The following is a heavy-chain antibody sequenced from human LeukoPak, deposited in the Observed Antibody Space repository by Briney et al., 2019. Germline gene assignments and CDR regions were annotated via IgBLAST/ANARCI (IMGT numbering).Heavy chain of an antibody. CDR2: IYYSGST. V-gene: IGHV4-59*01. D-gene: IGHD2-15*01. J-gene: IGHJ4*02. CDR1: GGSISSYY. Sequence: PSETLSLTCTVSGGSISSYYWSWIRQPPGKGLEWIGYIYYSGSTNYNPSLESRVTISVDTSKNQFSLKLSSVTAADTAVYYCARDLGGGNFDYWGQGTLVTVSS. CDR3: ARDLGGGNFDY.